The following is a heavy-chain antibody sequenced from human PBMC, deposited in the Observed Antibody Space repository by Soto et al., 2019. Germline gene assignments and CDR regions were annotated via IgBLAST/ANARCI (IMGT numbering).Heavy chain of an antibody. CDR3: ARGWFGPDV. Sequence: EVQLVESGGGLVQPGGSLRLSCAASGFTLSGRSMHWVRQAPGKGLVWVSGIDNAGTDSTYADSVKGRFTSSRDNAKNMLYLQMNSVSVEDTAVYYCARGWFGPDVWGKGTTVTVSS. J-gene: IGHJ6*04. D-gene: IGHD3-10*01. CDR1: GFTLSGRS. CDR2: IDNAGTDS. V-gene: IGHV3-74*01.